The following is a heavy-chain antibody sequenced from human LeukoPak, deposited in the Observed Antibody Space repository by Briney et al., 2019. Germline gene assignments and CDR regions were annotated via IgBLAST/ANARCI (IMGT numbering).Heavy chain of an antibody. CDR2: ISTYNHKT. D-gene: IGHD2-2*01. Sequence: GASVKVSCKASGYTFSSYDISWVRQAPGQGLEWMGWISTYNHKTNYAHNYQGRVAMTADTSTNTAYMELRSLRSDDTAVYYCARDRCSITSCYLLAPLGSSPDAFDIWGQGTMVTVSS. J-gene: IGHJ3*02. CDR3: ARDRCSITSCYLLAPLGSSPDAFDI. CDR1: GYTFSSYD. V-gene: IGHV1-18*01.